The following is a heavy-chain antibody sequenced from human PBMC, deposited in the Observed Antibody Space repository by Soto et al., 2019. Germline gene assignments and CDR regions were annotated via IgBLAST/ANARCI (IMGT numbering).Heavy chain of an antibody. CDR1: GYTLTELS. V-gene: IGHV1-24*01. J-gene: IGHJ5*02. Sequence: QVQLVQSGAEVKKPGASVKVSCKVSGYTLTELSMHWVRQAPGKGLEWMGGFDPEDGETIYAQKFQGRVTMTEDTSTDIAYMELSSLRSEDTAVYYCATDASYSSSFRYNWFDPWGQGTLVTVSS. D-gene: IGHD6-6*01. CDR3: ATDASYSSSFRYNWFDP. CDR2: FDPEDGET.